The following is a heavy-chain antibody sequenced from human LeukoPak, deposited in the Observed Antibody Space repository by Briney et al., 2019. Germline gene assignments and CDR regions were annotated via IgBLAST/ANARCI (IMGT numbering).Heavy chain of an antibody. V-gene: IGHV5-51*01. D-gene: IGHD3-10*01. Sequence: GESLKISCKGSGYSFSNYWIGWVRQMPGKGLEWMGIIYPGDSDTRYSPSFQGQVTISADKSISTAYLQWSSLKASDTAMYYCARGWGLSGEDVLLWFGELLAANRPSYYFDYWGQGTLVTVSS. CDR2: IYPGDSDT. J-gene: IGHJ4*02. CDR3: ARGWGLSGEDVLLWFGELLAANRPSYYFDY. CDR1: GYSFSNYW.